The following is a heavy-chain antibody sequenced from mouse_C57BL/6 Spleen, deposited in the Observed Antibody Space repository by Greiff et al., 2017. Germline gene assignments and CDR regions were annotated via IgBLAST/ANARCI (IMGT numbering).Heavy chain of an antibody. V-gene: IGHV1-80*01. Sequence: QVTLKVSGAELVKPGASVKISCKASGYAFSSYWMNWVKQRPGTGLEWIGQIYPGDGDTNYNGKFKGKATLTADKSASTADMQLSSLTSEDSAVYFCARDDLPFDDWGQGTTLTVSS. CDR3: ARDDLPFDD. D-gene: IGHD5-5*01. CDR2: IYPGDGDT. J-gene: IGHJ2*01. CDR1: GYAFSSYW.